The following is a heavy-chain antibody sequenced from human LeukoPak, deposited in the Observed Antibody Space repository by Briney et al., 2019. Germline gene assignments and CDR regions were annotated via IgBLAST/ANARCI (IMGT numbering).Heavy chain of an antibody. CDR2: IKQDGSEK. CDR3: AREQWLVPFDY. Sequence: GGSLRLSCAASGFSFKDYNMHWVRQAPGKGLEWVANIKQDGSEKYYVDSVKGRFTISRDNAKNSLYLQMNSLRAEDTAVYYCAREQWLVPFDYWGQGTLVTVSS. J-gene: IGHJ4*02. CDR1: GFSFKDYN. V-gene: IGHV3-7*01. D-gene: IGHD6-19*01.